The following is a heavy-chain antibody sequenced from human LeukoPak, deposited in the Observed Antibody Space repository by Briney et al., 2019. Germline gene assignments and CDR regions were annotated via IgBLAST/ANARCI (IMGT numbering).Heavy chain of an antibody. D-gene: IGHD6-13*01. CDR1: GGSISSYY. CDR2: IYTSGRT. Sequence: PSETLSLTCTVSGGSISSYYWSWTRQPAGKGLEWIGHIYTSGRTNYNPSLKSRVTMSVDTSKSQFSLKLSSVTAADTAVYYCARGNIGAAGQYYFDYWGQGTLVTVSS. CDR3: ARGNIGAAGQYYFDY. V-gene: IGHV4-4*07. J-gene: IGHJ4*02.